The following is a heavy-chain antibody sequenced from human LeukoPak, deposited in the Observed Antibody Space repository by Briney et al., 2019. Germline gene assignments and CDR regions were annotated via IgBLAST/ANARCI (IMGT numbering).Heavy chain of an antibody. CDR2: MNPNSGNT. CDR3: ARGGGNMVGDWYFDL. CDR1: GYTFTSYG. V-gene: IGHV1-8*02. J-gene: IGHJ2*01. D-gene: IGHD4/OR15-4a*01. Sequence: ASVKVSCKASGYTFTSYGINWVRQATGQGLEWMGWMNPNSGNTGYAQKFQGRVTMTRNTSISTAYMELSSLRSEDTAVYYCARGGGNMVGDWYFDLWGRGTLVTVSS.